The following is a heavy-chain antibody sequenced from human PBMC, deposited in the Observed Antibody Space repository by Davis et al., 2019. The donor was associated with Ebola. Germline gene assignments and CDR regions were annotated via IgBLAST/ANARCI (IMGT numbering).Heavy chain of an antibody. V-gene: IGHV1-18*01. CDR3: ARSITMIVVAYFDI. CDR2: ISAYNGNT. D-gene: IGHD3-22*01. CDR1: GYTFTSHG. J-gene: IGHJ3*02. Sequence: ASVKVSCKASGYTFTSHGISWVRQAPGQGLEWMGWISAYNGNTNYAQKLQGRVTMTTDTSTSTAYMELRSLRSDDTAVYYCARSITMIVVAYFDIWGQGTMVTVSS.